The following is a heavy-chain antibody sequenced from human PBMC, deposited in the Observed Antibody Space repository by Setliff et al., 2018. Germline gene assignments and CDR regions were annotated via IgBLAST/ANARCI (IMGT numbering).Heavy chain of an antibody. V-gene: IGHV4-4*08. CDR2: IYSSGST. J-gene: IGHJ4*02. CDR3: ARARSLDFDY. CDR1: GDTLSVYY. Sequence: PSETLSLTCTVSGDTLSVYYWSWVRQSPGQGLEWIGYIYSSGSTNYNPSLESRVTILIDKSTNQFSPNLTSVTAADTAVYYCARARSLDFDYWGQGMLVTVSS.